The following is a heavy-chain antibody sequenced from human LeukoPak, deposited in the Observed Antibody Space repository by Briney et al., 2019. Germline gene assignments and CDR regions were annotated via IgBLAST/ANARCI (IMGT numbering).Heavy chain of an antibody. CDR3: ARRRDGYNPFDY. CDR2: ISRSGSIT. D-gene: IGHD5-24*01. J-gene: IGHJ4*02. V-gene: IGHV3-48*04. CDR1: GFTFSIYT. Sequence: GGSLRLSCEASGFTFSIYTMTWVRQAPGKGLEWVSDISRSGSITYYADSVKGRFTISRDNAKNSLYLQMNSLRAEDTAVYYCARRRDGYNPFDYWGQGTLVTVSS.